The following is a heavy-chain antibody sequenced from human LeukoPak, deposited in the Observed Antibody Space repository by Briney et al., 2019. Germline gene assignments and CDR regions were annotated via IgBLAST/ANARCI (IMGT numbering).Heavy chain of an antibody. V-gene: IGHV1-8*01. CDR1: GYTFTSYD. Sequence: GASVKVSCKASGYTFTSYDINWVRQATGQGLEWMGWMNPNSGNTGYAQKFQGRVTMTRNTSISTAYMELRSLRSDDTAVYYCARPNYYDSSHFDYWGQGTLVTVSS. J-gene: IGHJ4*02. CDR3: ARPNYYDSSHFDY. D-gene: IGHD3-22*01. CDR2: MNPNSGNT.